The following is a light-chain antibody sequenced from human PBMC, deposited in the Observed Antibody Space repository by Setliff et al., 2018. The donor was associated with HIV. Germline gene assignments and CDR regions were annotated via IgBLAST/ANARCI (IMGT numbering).Light chain of an antibody. Sequence: QSVLTQPRSVSGSPGQSVTISCTGTSSDVGGYNYVSWYQQHPGKAPKLMIYDVSKRPSGVPDRFSGSKSGKMASLTISGLQAEDEADYYCCSYAGSSYVFGTGTKVTVL. CDR2: DVS. J-gene: IGLJ1*01. CDR3: CSYAGSSYV. CDR1: SSDVGGYNY. V-gene: IGLV2-11*01.